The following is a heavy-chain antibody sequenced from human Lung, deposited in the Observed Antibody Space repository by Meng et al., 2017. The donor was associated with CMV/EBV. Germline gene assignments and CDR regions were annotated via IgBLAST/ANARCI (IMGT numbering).Heavy chain of an antibody. D-gene: IGHD2-2*01. CDR3: ARVSCSSTSCYDY. Sequence: SETLSLXCTVSGYSISSGYYWGWIRQPPGKGLEWIGSIYHSGSTYYNPSLKSRVTISVDTSKNQFSLKLSSVTAADTAVYYCARVSCSSTSCYDYWGQGTXVTVSS. CDR2: IYHSGST. V-gene: IGHV4-38-2*02. J-gene: IGHJ4*02. CDR1: GYSISSGYY.